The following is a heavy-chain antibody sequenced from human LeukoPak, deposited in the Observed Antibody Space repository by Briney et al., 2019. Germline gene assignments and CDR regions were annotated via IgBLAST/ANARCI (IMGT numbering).Heavy chain of an antibody. J-gene: IGHJ4*02. CDR2: IYPGDSDT. CDR3: ARRRSSTLIDY. Sequence: GESLKISCKGSGYSFSSYWIAWVRQMPGKGLEWMGIIYPGDSDTTYSPSFQGQVTISADKSVSTAYLQWNSLKASDTAMYFCARRRSSTLIDYWGQGTLVTVSA. D-gene: IGHD3-10*01. CDR1: GYSFSSYW. V-gene: IGHV5-51*01.